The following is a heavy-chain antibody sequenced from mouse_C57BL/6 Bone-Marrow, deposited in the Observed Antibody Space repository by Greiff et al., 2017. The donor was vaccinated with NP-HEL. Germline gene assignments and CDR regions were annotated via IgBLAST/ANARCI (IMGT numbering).Heavy chain of an antibody. CDR1: GYTFTDYY. Sequence: QVQLKESGPELVKPGASVKISCKASGYTFTDYYINWVKQRPGQGLEWIGWIFPGSGSTYYNEKFKGKATLTVDKSSSTAYMLLSSLTSEDSAVYFCARHDYDEVDYFDYWGQGTTLTVSS. CDR3: ARHDYDEVDYFDY. V-gene: IGHV1-75*01. D-gene: IGHD2-4*01. J-gene: IGHJ2*01. CDR2: IFPGSGST.